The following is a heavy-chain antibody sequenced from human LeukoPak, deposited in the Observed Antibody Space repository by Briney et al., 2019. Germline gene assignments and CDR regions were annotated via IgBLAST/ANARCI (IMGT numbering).Heavy chain of an antibody. Sequence: PGGSLRLSCAASGFTVSSNYMSWVRQAPGKGPEWVSIIYSGGSTYYTDSVKGRFTISRDNSKKTLYLQMNSLRAEDTAVYYCARDQGGQTIWGQGTLVTVSS. CDR3: ARDQGGQTI. J-gene: IGHJ4*02. D-gene: IGHD3-3*01. CDR1: GFTVSSNY. V-gene: IGHV3-53*01. CDR2: IYSGGST.